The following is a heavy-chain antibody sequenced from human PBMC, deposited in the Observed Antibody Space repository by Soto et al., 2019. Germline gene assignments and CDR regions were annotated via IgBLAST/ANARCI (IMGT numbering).Heavy chain of an antibody. V-gene: IGHV3-48*02. D-gene: IGHD6-19*01. CDR3: AREAYSSGLNWFDP. J-gene: IGHJ5*02. CDR1: GFTFSSYS. Sequence: EVQLVESGGGLVQPGGSLRLSCAASGFTFSSYSMNWVRQAPGKGLEWVSYISSSSSTIYYADSVKGRFTISRDNAKNSLYLQMNSLRDEGTAVYYCAREAYSSGLNWFDPWGQGTLVTVSS. CDR2: ISSSSSTI.